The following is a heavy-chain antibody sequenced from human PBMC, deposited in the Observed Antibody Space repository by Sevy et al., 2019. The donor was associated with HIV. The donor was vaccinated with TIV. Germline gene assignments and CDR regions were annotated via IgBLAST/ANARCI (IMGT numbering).Heavy chain of an antibody. D-gene: IGHD1-7*01. V-gene: IGHV1-2*06. Sequence: ASVKVSCKASGYTFTGDYLHWVRQAPGQGLEWMGRVYPHSGGTNYAQKFQGRVTMTRDTSISTAYMGLSRLRADDTAVYYCARDGGGGTTNSGMDVWGQGTTVTVSS. J-gene: IGHJ6*02. CDR1: GYTFTGDY. CDR2: VYPHSGGT. CDR3: ARDGGGGTTNSGMDV.